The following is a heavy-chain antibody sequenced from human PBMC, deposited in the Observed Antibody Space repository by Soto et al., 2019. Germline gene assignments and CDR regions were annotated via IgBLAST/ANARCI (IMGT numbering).Heavy chain of an antibody. V-gene: IGHV3-33*01. J-gene: IGHJ2*01. D-gene: IGHD5-12*01. CDR3: ARAERGYDFSWYFDL. CDR1: GFTFSSYG. Sequence: GGSLRLSCAASGFTFSSYGMHWVRQAPGKGLEWVAVIWYDGSNKYYADSVKGRFTISRDNSKNTLYLQMNSLRAEDTAVYYCARAERGYDFSWYFDLWGRGTLVTVSS. CDR2: IWYDGSNK.